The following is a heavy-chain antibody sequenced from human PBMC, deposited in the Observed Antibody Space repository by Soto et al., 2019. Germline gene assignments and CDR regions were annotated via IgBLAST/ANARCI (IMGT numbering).Heavy chain of an antibody. CDR1: GFTFSSYW. CDR2: INSDGSST. CDR3: ARAPVAYSSGWYYFDY. V-gene: IGHV3-74*01. D-gene: IGHD6-19*01. Sequence: PGGSLRLSCAASGFTFSSYWMHWVRQAPGKGLVWVSRINSDGSSTSYADSVKGRFTISRDNAKNTLYLQMNSLRAEDTAVYYCARAPVAYSSGWYYFDYWGQGTLVTVSS. J-gene: IGHJ4*02.